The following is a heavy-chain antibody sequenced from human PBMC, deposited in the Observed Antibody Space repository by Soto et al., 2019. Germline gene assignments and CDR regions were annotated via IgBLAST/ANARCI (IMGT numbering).Heavy chain of an antibody. CDR1: GYTFTSYD. CDR3: ARASYYYESSGYYPDY. D-gene: IGHD3-22*01. V-gene: IGHV1-3*01. CDR2: INAGNGNT. Sequence: ASVKVSCKASGYTFTSYDMHWVRQAPGQRLEWMGWINAGNGNTKYSQKFQGRVTISRDTSATTAYMEMSSLRSEDTAVYYCARASYYYESSGYYPDYWGQGTLVTVSS. J-gene: IGHJ4*02.